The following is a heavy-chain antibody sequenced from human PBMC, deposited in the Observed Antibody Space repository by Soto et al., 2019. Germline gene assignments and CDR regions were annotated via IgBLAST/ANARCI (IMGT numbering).Heavy chain of an antibody. CDR3: ARGTAFRY. CDR1: GGSFSGYY. J-gene: IGHJ4*02. CDR2: INHSGST. V-gene: IGHV4-34*01. D-gene: IGHD5-18*01. Sequence: KASETLSLTCAVYGGSFSGYYWSWIRQPPGKGLEWIGEINHSGSTNYNPSLKSRVTISVDTSKNQFSLKLSSVTAADTAVYYCARGTAFRYWGQGTLVTVSS.